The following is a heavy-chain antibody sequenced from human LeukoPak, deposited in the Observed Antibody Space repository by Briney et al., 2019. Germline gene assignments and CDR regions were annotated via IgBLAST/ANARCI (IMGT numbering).Heavy chain of an antibody. CDR2: ISSIEGRI. J-gene: IGHJ4*02. D-gene: IGHD2-15*01. CDR1: GFTFSNYA. Sequence: GGSLRLSCAASGFTFSNYAIHWVRQAPGKGLECVSAISSIEGRIYYANSVKGRFTISRDSSKNMVFLQMGSLRAEDMAVYYCARARRDCSGGTCFSYYFDNWGQGTLVTVSP. CDR3: ARARRDCSGGTCFSYYFDN. V-gene: IGHV3-64*01.